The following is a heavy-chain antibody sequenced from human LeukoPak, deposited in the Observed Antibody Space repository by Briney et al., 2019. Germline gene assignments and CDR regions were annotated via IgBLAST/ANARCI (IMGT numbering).Heavy chain of an antibody. CDR1: GFTFSSYW. Sequence: PGGSLRLSCAASGFTFSSYWMSWVRQAPGKGLEWVANIKQDGSEKYHVDSVKGRFTISRDNAKNSLYLQMNSLRAEDTAVYYCARSEYYGSGSYYTYPDYWGQGTLVTVSS. D-gene: IGHD3-10*01. CDR3: ARSEYYGSGSYYTYPDY. V-gene: IGHV3-7*01. CDR2: IKQDGSEK. J-gene: IGHJ4*02.